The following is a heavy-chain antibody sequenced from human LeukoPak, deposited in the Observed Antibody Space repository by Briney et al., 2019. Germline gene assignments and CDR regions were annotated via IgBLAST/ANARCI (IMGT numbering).Heavy chain of an antibody. CDR3: ERLPVTTYYYYGMDV. J-gene: IGHJ6*02. V-gene: IGHV4-59*08. CDR2: IYYSGST. D-gene: IGHD1-1*01. Sequence: SETLSLTCTVSGGSISSYYWSWIRQPPGKGLEWIGYIYYSGSTNYNPSLKSRVTISVDTSKNQFSLKLSSVTAADTDVYYCERLPVTTYYYYGMDVWGQGTTVTVSS. CDR1: GGSISSYY.